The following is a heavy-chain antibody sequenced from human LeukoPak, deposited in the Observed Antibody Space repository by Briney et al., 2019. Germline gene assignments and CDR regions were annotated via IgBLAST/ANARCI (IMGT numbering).Heavy chain of an antibody. CDR2: IYTSGST. V-gene: IGHV4-4*07. CDR3: ARENSGSYREFDY. D-gene: IGHD1-26*01. CDR1: GGSISSYY. Sequence: SETLSLTCTVSGGSISSYYWSWIRQPAGKGLEWIGHIYTSGSTNHNASLKSRVSMSVDTSKNQFSLKLSSVTAADTAVFYCARENSGSYREFDYWGQGTLVTVSS. J-gene: IGHJ4*02.